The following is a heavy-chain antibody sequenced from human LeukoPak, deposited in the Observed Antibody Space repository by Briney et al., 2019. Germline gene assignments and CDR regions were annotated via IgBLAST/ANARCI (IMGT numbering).Heavy chain of an antibody. V-gene: IGHV4-38-2*01. J-gene: IGHJ4*02. CDR1: GCSISSGYY. CDR3: ARVPNGDYVDY. D-gene: IGHD2-2*01. CDR2: IYHSGST. Sequence: SETLSLTCAVSGCSISSGYYWGWIRQPPGKGLEWIGSIYHSGSTYYNPSLKSRVTISVDTSKNQFSLKLSSVTAADTAVYYCARVPNGDYVDYWGQGTLVTVSS.